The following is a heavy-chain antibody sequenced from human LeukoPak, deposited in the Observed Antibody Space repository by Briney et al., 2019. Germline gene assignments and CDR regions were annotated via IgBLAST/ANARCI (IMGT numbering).Heavy chain of an antibody. CDR3: AREGYDSSGYYSRSVDY. CDR2: IYYSGST. D-gene: IGHD3-22*01. CDR1: GGSISSGDYY. J-gene: IGHJ4*02. Sequence: SETLSLTCTVSGGSISSGDYYWSWIRQPPGKGLEWIGYIYYSGSTYYNPSLKSRVTISVDTSKNQFSLKLSSVTAADTAVYYCAREGYDSSGYYSRSVDYWGQGTLVTVSS. V-gene: IGHV4-30-4*01.